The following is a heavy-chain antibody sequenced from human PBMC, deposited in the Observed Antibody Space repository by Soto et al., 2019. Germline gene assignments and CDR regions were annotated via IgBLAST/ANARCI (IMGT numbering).Heavy chain of an antibody. Sequence: QVQLVQSGAEVKKPGASVKVSCKASGYTFTSYAMRWVRQAPGQGLEWMGWISAYNGNTKYAQKLQGRVTITTDTSASTAYMELRSLRSDDTAVYYCARASGISDSFDPWGQGTLVTVSS. J-gene: IGHJ5*02. V-gene: IGHV1-18*01. CDR3: ARASGISDSFDP. CDR1: GYTFTSYA. CDR2: ISAYNGNT. D-gene: IGHD5-12*01.